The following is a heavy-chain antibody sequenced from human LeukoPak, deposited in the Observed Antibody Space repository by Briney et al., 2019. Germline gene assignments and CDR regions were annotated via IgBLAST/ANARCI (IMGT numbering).Heavy chain of an antibody. V-gene: IGHV3-48*04. D-gene: IGHD3-22*01. CDR3: ARAPSEIGGYYPEYFRH. CDR1: GFTFSSYS. Sequence: GGSLRLSCAASGFTFSSYSINWVRQAPGKGLEWVSYISSSSSTIYYADSVKGRFTVSRDNAKNTVSLQMNSLRAEDTGVYYCARAPSEIGGYYPEYFRHWGQGTLVIVSS. CDR2: ISSSSSTI. J-gene: IGHJ1*01.